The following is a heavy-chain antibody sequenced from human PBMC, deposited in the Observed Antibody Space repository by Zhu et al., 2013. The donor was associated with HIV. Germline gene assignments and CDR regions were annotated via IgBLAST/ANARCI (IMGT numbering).Heavy chain of an antibody. CDR1: GGTFSSYA. V-gene: IGHV1-69*01. Sequence: QVQLVQSGAEVKKPGSSVKVSCKASGGTFSSYAISWVRQAPGQGLEWMGGIIPIFGTANYAQKFQGRVTITADESTSTAYMELSSLRSEDTAVYYCARTPLGYCSSTSCLILNWYFDLWAVAPWSLSPQ. D-gene: IGHD2-2*01. CDR2: IIPIFGTA. J-gene: IGHJ2*01. CDR3: ARTPLGYCSSTSCLILNWYFDL.